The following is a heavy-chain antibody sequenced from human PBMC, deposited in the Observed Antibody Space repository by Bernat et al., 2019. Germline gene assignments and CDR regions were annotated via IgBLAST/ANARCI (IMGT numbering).Heavy chain of an antibody. CDR3: AKDPYYYDSSGYDWYFDL. J-gene: IGHJ2*01. CDR2: IIGSGGST. CDR1: GFTFSSYA. V-gene: IGHV3-23*01. D-gene: IGHD3-22*01. Sequence: EVQLLESGGGLVQPGGSLRLSCAASGFTFSSYAMSWVRQAPGKGLEWVSAIIGSGGSTYYADSVKGRFTISRDNSKNTLYLQMNSLRAEDTAVYYCAKDPYYYDSSGYDWYFDLWGRGTLVTVSS.